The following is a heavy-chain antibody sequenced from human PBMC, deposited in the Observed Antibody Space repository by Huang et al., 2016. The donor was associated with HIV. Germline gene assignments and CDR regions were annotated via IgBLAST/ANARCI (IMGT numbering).Heavy chain of an antibody. D-gene: IGHD3-10*01. J-gene: IGHJ4*02. CDR1: GGSISSPY. Sequence: QVQLQESGPGLVKPSETLSLTCTVSGGSISSPYWSWSRQHPGKGLEWIGSIYYSGSTNYNPSLKCRVTVSVDTSKNQFSLKLSSVTAADTAVYYCARDTMVRGFDYWGQGTLVTVSS. CDR3: ARDTMVRGFDY. V-gene: IGHV4-59*11. CDR2: IYYSGST.